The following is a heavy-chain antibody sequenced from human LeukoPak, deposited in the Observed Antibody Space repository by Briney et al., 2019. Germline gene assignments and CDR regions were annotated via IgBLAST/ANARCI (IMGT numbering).Heavy chain of an antibody. CDR1: GGTFSSYA. D-gene: IGHD6-19*01. CDR2: IIPIFGTA. Sequence: GASVKVSCKASGGTFSSYAISWVRQAPGQGLEWMGGIIPIFGTANYAQKFQGRATITADKSTSTAYMELSSLRSEDTAVYYCARDRDPAVAGTWDWFDPWGQGTLVTVSS. CDR3: ARDRDPAVAGTWDWFDP. V-gene: IGHV1-69*06. J-gene: IGHJ5*02.